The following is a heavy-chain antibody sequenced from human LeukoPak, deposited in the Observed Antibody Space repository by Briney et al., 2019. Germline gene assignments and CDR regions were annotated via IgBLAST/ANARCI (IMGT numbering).Heavy chain of an antibody. CDR3: VREDTPATANY. V-gene: IGHV3-53*01. Sequence: GGSLRLSCAASGFTVSSKYMSWVRQAPGKGLEWVSVIYSGGSTYYADSVKGRFTISRDNSKDTLFLQMHSLRPGDTAVYYCVREDTPATANYWGQGTLVTISS. CDR2: IYSGGST. D-gene: IGHD2-21*02. CDR1: GFTVSSKY. J-gene: IGHJ4*02.